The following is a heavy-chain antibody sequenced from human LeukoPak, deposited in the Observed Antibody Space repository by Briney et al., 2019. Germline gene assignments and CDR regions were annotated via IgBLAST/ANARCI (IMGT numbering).Heavy chain of an antibody. CDR3: SEGYFEPFAH. J-gene: IGHJ4*02. V-gene: IGHV4-59*02. Sequence: PSETLSLTCIVSGASVSTSHWNWIRQVPGKGLEWIGCLSYTGKTDYNPSLTGRVTISFGTPENQVSLKLRSVSAADTGVYYCSEGYFEPFAHWGQGARVTVSS. D-gene: IGHD2/OR15-2a*01. CDR1: GASVSTSH. CDR2: LSYTGKT.